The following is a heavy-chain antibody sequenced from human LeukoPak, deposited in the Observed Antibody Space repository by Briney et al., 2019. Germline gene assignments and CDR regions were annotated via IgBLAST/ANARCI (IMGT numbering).Heavy chain of an antibody. J-gene: IGHJ2*01. CDR2: ISGSGGST. Sequence: GGSLRLSCAASGFTFSSYAMSWVRQAPGKGLEWVSAISGSGGSTYYADSVKGRFTISRDNSKNTLYLQMNSLRAEDTAVYYCAKGGYCSGGSCSRADWYFDLWGRGTLVTVSS. CDR3: AKGGYCSGGSCSRADWYFDL. D-gene: IGHD2-15*01. CDR1: GFTFSSYA. V-gene: IGHV3-23*01.